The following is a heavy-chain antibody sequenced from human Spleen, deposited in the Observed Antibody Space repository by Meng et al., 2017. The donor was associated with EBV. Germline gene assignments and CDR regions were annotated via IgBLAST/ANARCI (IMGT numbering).Heavy chain of an antibody. Sequence: HVRVQESGPGLVKPSGTLSLTCTVSGGSISRSHWWTWVRQPPGKGLEWIGEIYHSGSTTYNPSLKSRVTISIPKSKNQFSLKLTSVTAADTAVYFCARGRFTIAEPTAFDYWGQGALVTVSS. CDR3: ARGRFTIAEPTAFDY. CDR1: GGSISRSHW. V-gene: IGHV4-4*02. J-gene: IGHJ4*02. CDR2: IYHSGST. D-gene: IGHD6-13*01.